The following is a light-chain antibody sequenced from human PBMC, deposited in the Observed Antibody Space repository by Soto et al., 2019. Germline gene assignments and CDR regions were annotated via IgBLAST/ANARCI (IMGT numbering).Light chain of an antibody. Sequence: ETVMTQSPATLSVSPGERVTLSCRASQSVSSYLAWYQQKPGQAPRLLIYGASNRATGIPARFSGSGSGTDFTLTISSLEPEDFALYYCQQRSGWPRTFGQGTKVDIK. CDR3: QQRSGWPRT. CDR2: GAS. J-gene: IGKJ1*01. V-gene: IGKV3-11*01. CDR1: QSVSSY.